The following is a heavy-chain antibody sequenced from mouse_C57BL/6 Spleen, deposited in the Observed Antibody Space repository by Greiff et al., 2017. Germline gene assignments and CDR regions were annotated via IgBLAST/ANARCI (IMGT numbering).Heavy chain of an antibody. D-gene: IGHD1-1*01. Sequence: QVTLKESGPGILQPSQTLSLTCSFSGFSLSTFGMGVGWIRQPSGKGLEWLAHIWWDDDKYYNPALKSRLTISKDTSKNQVFLKIANVDTADTATYYCARIPNHLITTVVATRGYYFDYWGQGTTLTVSS. CDR2: IWWDDDK. J-gene: IGHJ2*01. CDR1: GFSLSTFGMG. V-gene: IGHV8-8*01. CDR3: ARIPNHLITTVVATRGYYFDY.